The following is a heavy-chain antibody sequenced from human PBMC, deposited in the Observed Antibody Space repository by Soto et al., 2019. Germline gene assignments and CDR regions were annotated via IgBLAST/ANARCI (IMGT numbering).Heavy chain of an antibody. CDR2: IIPILGIA. D-gene: IGHD3-10*01. CDR1: GGTFSSYT. V-gene: IGHV1-69*02. Sequence: GASVKVSCKASGGTFSSYTISWVRQAPGQGLEWMGRIIPILGIANYAQKFQGRVTITADKSTSTAYMELSSLRSEDTAVYYCARAEGYYGSGSYYTHYYYGMDVWGQGTTVTVSS. J-gene: IGHJ6*02. CDR3: ARAEGYYGSGSYYTHYYYGMDV.